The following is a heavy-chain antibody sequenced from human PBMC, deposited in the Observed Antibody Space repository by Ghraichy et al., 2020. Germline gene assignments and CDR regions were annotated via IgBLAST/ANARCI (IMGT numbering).Heavy chain of an antibody. J-gene: IGHJ6*02. V-gene: IGHV3-48*02. CDR3: ARDGPITIFGVAPLYYYYGMDV. Sequence: GGSLRLSCAASGFTFSSYSMNWVRQAPGKGLEWVSYISSSSSTIYYADSVKGRFTISRDNAKNSLYLQMNSLRDEDTAVYYCARDGPITIFGVAPLYYYYGMDVWGQGTTVTVSS. D-gene: IGHD3-3*01. CDR1: GFTFSSYS. CDR2: ISSSSSTI.